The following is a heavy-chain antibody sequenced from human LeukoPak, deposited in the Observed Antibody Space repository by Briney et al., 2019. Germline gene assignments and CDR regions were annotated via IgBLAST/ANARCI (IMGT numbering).Heavy chain of an antibody. CDR1: GFTFSNYA. D-gene: IGHD4-23*01. Sequence: GGSLRLSCAASGFTFSNYAMSWVRQAPGKGLEWVSAISDSSSSTYYADSVKGRFTISRDSSKNTLYLQMNSLRAEDTAVYYCANPYYYYGGDYWGKGTMVTVSS. CDR3: ANPYYYYGGDY. V-gene: IGHV3-23*01. J-gene: IGHJ4*02. CDR2: ISDSSSST.